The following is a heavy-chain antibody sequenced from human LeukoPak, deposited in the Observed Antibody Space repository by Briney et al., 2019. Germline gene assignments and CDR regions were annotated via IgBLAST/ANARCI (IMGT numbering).Heavy chain of an antibody. D-gene: IGHD6-19*01. CDR3: ARNRYSSDWYLFDY. J-gene: IGHJ4*02. CDR2: LSRYNGNT. V-gene: IGHV1-18*01. CDR1: GYTFISYG. Sequence: ASVKVSCNASGYTFISYGVSWVRQAPGQGLEWLGWLSRYNGNTNYAQKFQGRVTMTTATSTSTAYMELRSLRSDDTAIYYCARNRYSSDWYLFDYWGQGTLVTVSS.